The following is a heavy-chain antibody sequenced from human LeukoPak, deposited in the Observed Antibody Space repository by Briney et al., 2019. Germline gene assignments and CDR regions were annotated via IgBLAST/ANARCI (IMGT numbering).Heavy chain of an antibody. J-gene: IGHJ4*02. V-gene: IGHV3-30*18. CDR1: GFTFSSYG. D-gene: IGHD3-22*01. CDR2: ISFDGTNK. CDR3: AKGGYYERPWYFDY. Sequence: GGSLRLSCAASGFTFSSYGMHWVRQAPGKGLEWVAVISFDGTNKFYADSVKGRFTISRDNSKNALYLQMNSLRAEDTAVYYCAKGGYYERPWYFDYWGQGTLVTVSS.